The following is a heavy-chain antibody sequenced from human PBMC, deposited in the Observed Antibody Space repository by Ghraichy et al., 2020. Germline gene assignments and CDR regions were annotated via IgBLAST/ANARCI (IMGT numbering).Heavy chain of an antibody. Sequence: SETLSLTCTVSGGSISSYYWSWIRQPPGKGLEWIGYIYYSGSTNYNPSLKSRVTISVDTSKNQFSLKLSSVTAADTAVYYCARERVHSSGWYFSDYWGQGTLVTVSS. D-gene: IGHD6-19*01. V-gene: IGHV4-59*01. CDR1: GGSISSYY. CDR2: IYYSGST. CDR3: ARERVHSSGWYFSDY. J-gene: IGHJ4*02.